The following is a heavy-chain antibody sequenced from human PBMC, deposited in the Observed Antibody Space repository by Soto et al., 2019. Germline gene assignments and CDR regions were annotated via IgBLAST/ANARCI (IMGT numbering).Heavy chain of an antibody. Sequence: GGSLKISCKGSGYSFTSYWISWVRQMPWKGLEWIGRIDPSDSYTNYSPSFQGHVTISADKSISTAYLQWSSLKASDTAMYYCARHNIRGDTYYDFWSGYSKSYWFDPWGQGTLVTVSS. CDR1: GYSFTSYW. D-gene: IGHD3-3*01. CDR2: IDPSDSYT. CDR3: ARHNIRGDTYYDFWSGYSKSYWFDP. V-gene: IGHV5-10-1*01. J-gene: IGHJ5*02.